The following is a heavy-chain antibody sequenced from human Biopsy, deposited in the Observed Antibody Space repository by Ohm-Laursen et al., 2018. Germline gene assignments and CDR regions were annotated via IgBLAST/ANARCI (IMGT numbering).Heavy chain of an antibody. Sequence: SSVNVSCKASGVTFDTYAFGWVRQAPGQGLEWMGGRIPYFNTIYYARNFQDRAVITADRSARTTDMQLSGLRPDDTAVYYCVGGQRGPPIGVTVPGDAFDLWGPGTMVTVSP. J-gene: IGHJ3*01. CDR2: RIPYFNTI. D-gene: IGHD2/OR15-2a*01. CDR1: GVTFDTYA. CDR3: VGGQRGPPIGVTVPGDAFDL. V-gene: IGHV1-69*01.